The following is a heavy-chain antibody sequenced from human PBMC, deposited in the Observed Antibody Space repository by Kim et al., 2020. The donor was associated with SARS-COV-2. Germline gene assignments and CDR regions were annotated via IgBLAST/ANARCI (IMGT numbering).Heavy chain of an antibody. D-gene: IGHD1-26*01. CDR2: IYYSGST. Sequence: SETLSLTCTVSGGSVSSGSYYWSWIRQPPGKGLEWIGYIYYSGSTNYNPSLKSRVTISVDTSKNQFSLKLSSVTAADTAVYYCARGGTVFRSGATTQCDAFDIWGQGTMVTVSS. CDR1: GGSVSSGSYY. CDR3: ARGGTVFRSGATTQCDAFDI. J-gene: IGHJ3*02. V-gene: IGHV4-61*01.